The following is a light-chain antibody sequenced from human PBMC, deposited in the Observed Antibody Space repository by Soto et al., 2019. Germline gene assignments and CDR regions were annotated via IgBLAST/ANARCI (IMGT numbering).Light chain of an antibody. CDR3: QQRSGWPST. V-gene: IGKV3-11*01. J-gene: IGKJ4*01. CDR2: DAS. Sequence: EIVLTQSPATLSLSPGERATLSCRASQSVSRYLAWYQQKPGQAPRLLIYDASNRATGIPARFSGSGSGTDFALTISSLEPEDFAVYYCQQRSGWPSTFGGGTKVQIK. CDR1: QSVSRY.